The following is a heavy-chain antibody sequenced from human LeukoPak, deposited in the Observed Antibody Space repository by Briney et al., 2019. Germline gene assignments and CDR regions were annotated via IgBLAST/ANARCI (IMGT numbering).Heavy chain of an antibody. D-gene: IGHD6-19*01. J-gene: IGHJ4*02. V-gene: IGHV1-69*04. Sequence: ASVKVSCKASGGTSSSYAISWVRQAPGQGLEWMGRIIPILGIANYAQKFQGRVTITADKSTSTAYMELSSLRSEDTAVYYCVKGAVAGTVRVRFDYWGQGTLVTVSS. CDR1: GGTSSSYA. CDR3: VKGAVAGTVRVRFDY. CDR2: IIPILGIA.